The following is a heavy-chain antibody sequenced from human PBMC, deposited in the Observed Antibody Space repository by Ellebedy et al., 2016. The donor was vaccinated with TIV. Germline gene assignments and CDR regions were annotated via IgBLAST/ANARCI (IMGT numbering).Heavy chain of an antibody. Sequence: GESLKISCAASGFTFSTYWMHWVRQAPGKGLEWVSYISSSSSYTNYADSVKGRFTISRDNAKNSLYLQMNSLRAEDTAVYYCARRGWGQLPRADYYYGMDVWGQGTTVTVSS. D-gene: IGHD3-16*01. CDR3: ARRGWGQLPRADYYYGMDV. V-gene: IGHV3-11*06. J-gene: IGHJ6*02. CDR2: ISSSSSYT. CDR1: GFTFSTYW.